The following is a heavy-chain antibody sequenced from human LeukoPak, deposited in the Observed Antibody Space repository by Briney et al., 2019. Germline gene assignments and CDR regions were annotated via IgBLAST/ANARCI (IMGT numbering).Heavy chain of an antibody. Sequence: SETLSLTCTVSGGSISTFSWSWIRQFPGKGLEWIGSIYINPTNYNPSLKSRVAISVDTSKNQFSLRLDSVTTADTAVYYCARDTTVASGMQYWGQGTLVTVSS. D-gene: IGHD6-19*01. CDR1: GGSISTFS. V-gene: IGHV4-59*01. CDR2: IYINPT. CDR3: ARDTTVASGMQY. J-gene: IGHJ4*02.